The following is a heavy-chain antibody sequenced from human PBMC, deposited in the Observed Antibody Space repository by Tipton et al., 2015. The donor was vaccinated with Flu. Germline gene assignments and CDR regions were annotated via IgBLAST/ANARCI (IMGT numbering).Heavy chain of an antibody. D-gene: IGHD3-16*02. CDR2: IYGEGRA. CDR3: ARVLSSEYYYGMDV. CDR1: GVNVSGNY. Sequence: SGVNVSGNYMSWVRQTPGKGLEWVSVIYGEGRASYTDSVKGRFTISRDTSKNTVFLQMNTLRAEDTAVYYCARVLSSEYYYGMDVWGQGTTVTVSS. V-gene: IGHV3-53*01. J-gene: IGHJ6*02.